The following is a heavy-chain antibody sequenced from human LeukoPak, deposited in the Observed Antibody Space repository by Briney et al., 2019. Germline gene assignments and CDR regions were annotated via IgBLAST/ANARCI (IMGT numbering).Heavy chain of an antibody. D-gene: IGHD2-2*01. Sequence: PGGSLRLSCAASGFTVNSNYMSWVRQAPGKGLEWVSVIYSGGSTDFADSVKDRFTISRDTSKNTVFLQMSSLRVEDSAVYHCARGPIDKVVPGIFFGHWGQGTVVTVSS. CDR3: ARGPIDKVVPGIFFGH. V-gene: IGHV3-53*01. CDR2: IYSGGST. J-gene: IGHJ4*02. CDR1: GFTVNSNY.